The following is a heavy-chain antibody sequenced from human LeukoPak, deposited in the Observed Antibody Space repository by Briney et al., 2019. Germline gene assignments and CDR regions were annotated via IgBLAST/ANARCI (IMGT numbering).Heavy chain of an antibody. V-gene: IGHV4-59*01. CDR3: ARDDYRGVTDFDP. CDR1: GGSISPYF. CDR2: ISYTGNT. Sequence: SETLSLTCTVSGGSISPYFWSWIRQPPGKGLEWIGYISYTGNTNYNPSLKSRVTISVDTSKNQFSLQLTSVTAADTAVYYCARDDYRGVTDFDPWGQGTLVTVSS. J-gene: IGHJ5*02. D-gene: IGHD3-10*01.